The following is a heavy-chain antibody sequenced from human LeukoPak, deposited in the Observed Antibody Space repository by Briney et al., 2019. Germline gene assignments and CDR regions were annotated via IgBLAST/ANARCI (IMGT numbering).Heavy chain of an antibody. Sequence: ASVTVSFKVSGYTLTELSMHWVRQAPGKGLEWMGGFDPEDGETIYAQKFQGRVTMTEDTSTDTVYMEQSSRRSEDTAVYYCATDYSSGWYGMDVWGQGPTVTVSS. CDR2: FDPEDGET. D-gene: IGHD6-19*01. J-gene: IGHJ6*02. CDR1: GYTLTELS. V-gene: IGHV1-24*01. CDR3: ATDYSSGWYGMDV.